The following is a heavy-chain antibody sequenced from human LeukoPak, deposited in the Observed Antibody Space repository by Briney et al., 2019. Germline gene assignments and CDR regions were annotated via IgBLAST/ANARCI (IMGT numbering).Heavy chain of an antibody. CDR2: VRVKGYGATT. V-gene: IGHV3-49*04. CDR3: TRGGYGGGSFDY. Sequence: GGSLRLSCTASGFTFGDYAMSWVRQAPGKGLEWVGFVRVKGYGATTEYTVSVKGRFTISRDDSKSIAYLQMNSLKTDDTGVYYCTRGGYGGGSFDYWGQGTLVTVSS. J-gene: IGHJ4*02. CDR1: GFTFGDYA. D-gene: IGHD4-23*01.